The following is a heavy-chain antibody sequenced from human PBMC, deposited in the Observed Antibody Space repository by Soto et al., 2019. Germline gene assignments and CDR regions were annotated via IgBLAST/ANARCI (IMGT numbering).Heavy chain of an antibody. V-gene: IGHV3-74*01. J-gene: IGHJ6*02. CDR1: KFTIASYW. Sequence: EVQLVESGGGRVQPGGSVRLSCAASKFTIASYWMHWVRQAPGKGLVWVSRINSDGSSISYADAVKGRFTISRDNAKNTLYLHMNSLRVEDTAVYYCAREVSHGYVLRGMDVWGQGTTVTVFS. CDR2: INSDGSSI. CDR3: AREVSHGYVLRGMDV. D-gene: IGHD5-18*01.